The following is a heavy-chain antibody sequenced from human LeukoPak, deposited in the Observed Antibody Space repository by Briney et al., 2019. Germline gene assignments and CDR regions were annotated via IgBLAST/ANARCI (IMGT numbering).Heavy chain of an antibody. V-gene: IGHV4-30-4*07. J-gene: IGHJ4*02. D-gene: IGHD6-6*01. Sequence: SQTLSLTCAVSGGSISSGGYSWSWIRQPPGKGLEWIGYIYYSGSTYYNPSLKSRVTISVDTSKNQFSLKLSSVTAADTAVYYCARVRGIAARYRYFDYWGQGTLVTVSS. CDR3: ARVRGIAARYRYFDY. CDR2: IYYSGST. CDR1: GGSISSGGYS.